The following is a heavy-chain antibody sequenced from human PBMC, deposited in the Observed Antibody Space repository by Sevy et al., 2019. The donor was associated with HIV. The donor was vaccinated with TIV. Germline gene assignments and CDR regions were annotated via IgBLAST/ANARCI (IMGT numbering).Heavy chain of an antibody. CDR1: GGTFSSYA. Sequence: ASVKVSCKASGGTFSSYAISWVRQAPGQGLEWMGGIIPIFGTANDARKFQGRATITADESTSTAYMELRSLRSEDTAVYYCARDRQRITMIVVVSPGAFDIWGQGTMVTVSS. D-gene: IGHD3-22*01. CDR3: ARDRQRITMIVVVSPGAFDI. J-gene: IGHJ3*02. V-gene: IGHV1-69*13. CDR2: IIPIFGTA.